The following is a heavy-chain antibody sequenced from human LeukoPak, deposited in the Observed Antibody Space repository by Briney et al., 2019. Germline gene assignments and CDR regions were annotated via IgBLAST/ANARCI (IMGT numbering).Heavy chain of an antibody. V-gene: IGHV4-4*09. CDR3: ARVRVSGSYLYYFDS. CDR2: ILTSGST. Sequence: RTSETLSLTCTVSGGSISSYHWSWVRQPPGKGLEWIGYILTSGSTNYNPSLKRRLTISVDTSKNQFTLKVNSVTAADTAVYYCARVRVSGSYLYYFDSWGQGNLVTVSS. CDR1: GGSISSYH. J-gene: IGHJ4*02. D-gene: IGHD1-26*01.